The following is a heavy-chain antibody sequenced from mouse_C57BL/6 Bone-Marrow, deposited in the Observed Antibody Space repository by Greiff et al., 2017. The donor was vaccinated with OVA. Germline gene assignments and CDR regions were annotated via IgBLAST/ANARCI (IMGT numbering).Heavy chain of an antibody. Sequence: VQLQQPGAELVKPGASVKLSCKASGYTFTSYWMHWVKQRPGRGLEWIGRIDPKSGGTKYNEKFKSKATLTVDKPSSTAYMQLSSLTSEDSAVYYCARGHYYGSSPFDYWGQGTTLTVSS. CDR2: IDPKSGGT. V-gene: IGHV1-72*01. CDR3: ARGHYYGSSPFDY. CDR1: GYTFTSYW. J-gene: IGHJ2*01. D-gene: IGHD1-1*01.